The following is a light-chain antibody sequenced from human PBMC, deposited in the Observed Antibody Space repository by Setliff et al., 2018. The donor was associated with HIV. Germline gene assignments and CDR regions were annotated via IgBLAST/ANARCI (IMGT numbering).Light chain of an antibody. J-gene: IGLJ3*02. Sequence: QSVLTQPASVSGSPGQSITISCTGTSSDIGAYNYVSWYQQHPGKAPKLMIYDVSSRPSGVSNRFSGSKSGNTASLTISGLQAEDEADYYCCSYVGRNIWVFGGGTKVTVL. V-gene: IGLV2-14*01. CDR1: SSDIGAYNY. CDR2: DVS. CDR3: CSYVGRNIWV.